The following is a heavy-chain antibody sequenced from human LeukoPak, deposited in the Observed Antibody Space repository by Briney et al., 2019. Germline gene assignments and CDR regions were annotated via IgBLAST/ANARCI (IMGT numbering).Heavy chain of an antibody. CDR1: VGSISTYY. Sequence: SETLSLTCTVSVGSISTYYWSWSRQPPGKGLEFIGYISASGIINYNPSLESRLIMSLDTSKNQFSLNLMSVTAADTAVYYWARIFNDWGQGTLVTVSS. CDR3: ARIFND. CDR2: ISASGII. V-gene: IGHV4-59*01. J-gene: IGHJ4*02.